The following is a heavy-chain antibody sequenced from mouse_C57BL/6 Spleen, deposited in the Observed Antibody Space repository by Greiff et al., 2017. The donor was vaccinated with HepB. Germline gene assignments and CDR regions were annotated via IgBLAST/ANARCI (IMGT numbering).Heavy chain of an antibody. V-gene: IGHV1-59*01. J-gene: IGHJ1*03. D-gene: IGHD1-1*01. CDR3: ARGPYGSSYGYFDV. Sequence: QVQLKQPGAELVRPGTSVKLSCKASGYTFTSYWMHWVKQRPGQGLEWIGVIDPSDSYTNYNQKFKGKATLTVDTSSSTAYMQLSSLTSEDSAVYYCARGPYGSSYGYFDVWGTGTTVTASS. CDR1: GYTFTSYW. CDR2: IDPSDSYT.